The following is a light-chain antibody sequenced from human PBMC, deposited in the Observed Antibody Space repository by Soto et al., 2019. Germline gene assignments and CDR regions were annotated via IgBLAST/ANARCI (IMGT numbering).Light chain of an antibody. CDR2: AAS. V-gene: IGKV3-20*01. CDR3: QQYGSSPSWT. J-gene: IGKJ1*01. CDR1: QSINSNY. Sequence: EIVLTQSPGTLSLSPGERATLSCGTSQSINSNYLAWYQQKPGQAPRLLIYAASIRATGIPDRFSGSGSGTDFTLTISRLEPEDFAVYYCQQYGSSPSWTFGHGTKVEIK.